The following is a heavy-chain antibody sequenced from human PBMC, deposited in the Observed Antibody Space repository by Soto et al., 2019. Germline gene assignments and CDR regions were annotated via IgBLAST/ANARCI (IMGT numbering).Heavy chain of an antibody. CDR3: AAFQGSITILGVAPDAFDI. J-gene: IGHJ3*02. CDR2: IVVGSGNT. D-gene: IGHD3-3*01. V-gene: IGHV1-58*01. CDR1: GFTFTSSA. Sequence: ASVKVSCKASGFTFTSSAVQWVRQARGQRLDWIGWIVVGSGNTNYAQKFQERVTITRDMSTSTAYMELSSLRSEDTAVYYCAAFQGSITILGVAPDAFDIWGQGTMVTVSS.